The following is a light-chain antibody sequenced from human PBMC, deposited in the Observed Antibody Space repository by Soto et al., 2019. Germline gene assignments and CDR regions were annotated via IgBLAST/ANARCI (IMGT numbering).Light chain of an antibody. CDR2: DAS. V-gene: IGKV3-11*01. Sequence: EIVLTQSPATLSLSPGQRATLSFRASRSVSSYLAWYQHKPGQAPRLLIYDASNRATGIPARFSGSGSGTDFTLTISSLEPEDFAVYYCQHRISWPTCTVGQGTKVEIK. CDR1: RSVSSY. J-gene: IGKJ1*01. CDR3: QHRISWPTCT.